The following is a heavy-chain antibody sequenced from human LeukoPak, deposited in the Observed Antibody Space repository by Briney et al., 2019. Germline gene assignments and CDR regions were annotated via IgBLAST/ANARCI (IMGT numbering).Heavy chain of an antibody. CDR3: ARDAMRFGDLDF. Sequence: GRSLRLSCAASGFTLNTYNMNSVRQAPGKGLEWGSSSSSSSSYISYVDSVKGRFTISRDNAKNSLYLQMNSLRAEDTGVYYCARDAMRFGDLDFWGQGTLVTASS. J-gene: IGHJ4*02. D-gene: IGHD3-10*01. CDR1: GFTLNTYN. V-gene: IGHV3-21*01. CDR2: SSSSSSYI.